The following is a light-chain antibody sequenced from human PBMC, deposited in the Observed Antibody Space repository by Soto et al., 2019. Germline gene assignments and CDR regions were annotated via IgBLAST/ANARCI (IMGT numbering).Light chain of an antibody. CDR3: QQYYSTPYT. J-gene: IGKJ2*01. Sequence: DIVMTQSPDSLAVSLGERATINCKSSQSVLYSSNNKNYLAWYQQQPGQPPKLLIYWAFTRESGVPDRFSGSGSGTDFTLTISSLQAEDVAVYYCQQYYSTPYTFGQGTKLEIK. CDR1: QSVLYSSNNKNY. V-gene: IGKV4-1*01. CDR2: WAF.